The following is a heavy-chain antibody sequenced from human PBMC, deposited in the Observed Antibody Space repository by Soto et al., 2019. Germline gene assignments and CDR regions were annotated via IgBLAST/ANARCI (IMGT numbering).Heavy chain of an antibody. Sequence: QVQLVQSGAEVKKPGSSVKVSCKASGGTFSSYSINWVRQAPGQGLEWMGEIIPIFGTANHAQKFQGRVTMTADESTSTAYMELGSLGSEDTAVYYCARDGGRNSGGIDYWGQGTVVTVSS. CDR3: ARDGGRNSGGIDY. D-gene: IGHD1-26*01. J-gene: IGHJ4*02. CDR2: IIPIFGTA. CDR1: GGTFSSYS. V-gene: IGHV1-69*01.